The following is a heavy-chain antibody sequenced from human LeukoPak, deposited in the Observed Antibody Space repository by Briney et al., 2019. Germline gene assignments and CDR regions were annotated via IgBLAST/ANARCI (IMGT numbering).Heavy chain of an antibody. CDR3: ARGGTVVRGADDAFDI. D-gene: IGHD3-10*01. V-gene: IGHV1-2*02. Sequence: GASVKVSCKASGFTFTGYYMHWGRQAPGQGLEWMGWINPNSGGTNYAQKFQGRVTMTRETSISTVYMELSGLRSDDTAVYSCARGGTVVRGADDAFDIWGQGTMVTVSS. J-gene: IGHJ3*02. CDR1: GFTFTGYY. CDR2: INPNSGGT.